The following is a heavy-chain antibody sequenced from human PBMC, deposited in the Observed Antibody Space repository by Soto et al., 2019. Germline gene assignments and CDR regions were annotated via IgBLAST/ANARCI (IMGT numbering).Heavy chain of an antibody. V-gene: IGHV3-23*01. CDR1: GLLFSDYA. D-gene: IGHD3-16*01. Sequence: GSLRLCCAAAGLLFSDYAMTWARQAPGKELEWVSGLLRPGRSTYYADSAKGRFTISGDTSANTVYLQMDRLRAEDTAVYYCEKDAIANDGIWLMDSWGQGTVVTVSS. CDR2: LLRPGRST. J-gene: IGHJ5*02. CDR3: EKDAIANDGIWLMDS.